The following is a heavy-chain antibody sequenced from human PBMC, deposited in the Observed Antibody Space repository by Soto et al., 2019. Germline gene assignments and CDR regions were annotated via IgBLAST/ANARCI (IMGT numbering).Heavy chain of an antibody. V-gene: IGHV3-23*01. CDR1: GFTFSSYA. CDR3: GKVRGRSHSMLVVVLAKIDY. D-gene: IGHD3-22*01. J-gene: IGHJ4*03. Sequence: EVQLLESGGGLVQPGGSLRLSCAASGFTFSSYAMSWVRQAPGKGLEWVSAISGSGGSTYYADSVRGRFTISRDNSKNTLDQQMDSLNDQHKAVYYCGKVRGRSHSMLVVVLAKIDYRGPGTLVHVSS. CDR2: ISGSGGST.